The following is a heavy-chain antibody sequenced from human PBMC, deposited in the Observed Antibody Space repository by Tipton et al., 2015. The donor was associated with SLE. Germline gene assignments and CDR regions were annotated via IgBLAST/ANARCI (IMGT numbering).Heavy chain of an antibody. CDR2: IIPIFATA. D-gene: IGHD1-26*01. J-gene: IGHJ4*02. CDR1: GDTFSIYA. CDR3: AREGRATVGAGSYDY. V-gene: IGHV1-69*01. Sequence: QVQLVQSGAEVKKPGSSVRVSCKASGDTFSIYAISWERQAPGQGLEWMGGIIPIFATANYAQRFQGRVTITADESTNTAYMELSGLWSEDTAVYYCAREGRATVGAGSYDYWGQGTLVSVSS.